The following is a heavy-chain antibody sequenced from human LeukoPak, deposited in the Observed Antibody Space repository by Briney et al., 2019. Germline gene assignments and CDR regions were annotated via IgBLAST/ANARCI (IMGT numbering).Heavy chain of an antibody. D-gene: IGHD3-22*01. J-gene: IGHJ3*02. CDR3: ARSYAANWEYYYDSSGYQGAFDI. Sequence: GGSLRLSCAASGFTFSSYSMNWVRQAPGKGLEWVSYISSSDSTIYYADSVKGRFTISRDNAKNSLYLQMNSLRAEDTAVYYCARSYAANWEYYYDSSGYQGAFDIWGQGTMVTVSS. CDR1: GFTFSSYS. V-gene: IGHV3-48*04. CDR2: ISSSDSTI.